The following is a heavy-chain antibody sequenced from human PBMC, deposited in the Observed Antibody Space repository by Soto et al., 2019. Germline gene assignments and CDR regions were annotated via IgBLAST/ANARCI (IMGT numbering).Heavy chain of an antibody. CDR1: GCTCSSYG. Sequence: EVQLVESGGGLVQPWGSLRLSCAASGCTCSSYGMSWVRQAPGKGLEWVSNIKQDGREHYYLDSVKVRFTISRDNAKQSLDLPMSILRGEDAAVYYCAIDRMKDRYVWAHPIYYYYDLEVCCKGTTVTVSS. CDR3: AIDRMKDRYVWAHPIYYYYDLEV. V-gene: IGHV3-7*01. D-gene: IGHD3-10*02. J-gene: IGHJ6*03. CDR2: IKQDGREH.